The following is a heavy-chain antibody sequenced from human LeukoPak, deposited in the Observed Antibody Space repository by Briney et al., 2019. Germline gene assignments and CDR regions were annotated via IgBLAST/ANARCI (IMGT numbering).Heavy chain of an antibody. CDR3: ARVTGYRIEDYFDY. CDR1: GGSISSYY. J-gene: IGHJ4*02. Sequence: NPSETLSLTCTVSGGSISSYYWSWIRQPPGKGLEWIGYIYYSGSTNYNPSLKSRVTISVETSKNEFSLKLRSVTAADTAVYYCARVTGYRIEDYFDYWGQRTLVTVSS. D-gene: IGHD6-13*01. V-gene: IGHV4-59*01. CDR2: IYYSGST.